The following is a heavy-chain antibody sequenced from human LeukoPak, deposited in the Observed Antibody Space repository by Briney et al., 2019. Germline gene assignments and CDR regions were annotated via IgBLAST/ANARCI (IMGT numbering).Heavy chain of an antibody. D-gene: IGHD3-9*01. CDR3: ARDRGYYDILTGLRPGAFDI. CDR2: ICSSSSYI. J-gene: IGHJ3*02. Sequence: PGGSLRLSCAASGFTFSSYSMNWVRQAPGRGLEWVSSICSSSSYIYYADSVKGRYTTSRDNAKNSLYLQMNSLRAEDTAVYYCARDRGYYDILTGLRPGAFDIWGQGTMVTVSS. CDR1: GFTFSSYS. V-gene: IGHV3-21*01.